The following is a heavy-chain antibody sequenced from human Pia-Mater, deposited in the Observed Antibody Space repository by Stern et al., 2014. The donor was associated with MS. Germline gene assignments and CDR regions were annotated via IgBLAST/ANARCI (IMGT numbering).Heavy chain of an antibody. J-gene: IGHJ5*02. Sequence: EVQLVESGVEVKKPGESLKISCEASGYRFSDNWIGWVRQMPGKGLEWIGMIYPGDSDSRYNPSVKGQVTISADKSTNTAFLQWDSLKASDTAIYYCARHQSTLVNWFDTWGQGTPVTVSS. V-gene: IGHV5-51*01. D-gene: IGHD2-21*01. CDR1: GYRFSDNW. CDR3: ARHQSTLVNWFDT. CDR2: IYPGDSDS.